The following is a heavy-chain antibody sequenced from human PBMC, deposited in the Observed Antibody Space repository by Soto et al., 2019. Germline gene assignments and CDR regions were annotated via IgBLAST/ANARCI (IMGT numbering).Heavy chain of an antibody. CDR1: GYTFTSYG. CDR3: ARSVRDYYGSGSYYMDV. CDR2: ISAYNGNT. D-gene: IGHD3-10*01. Sequence: QVQLVQSGAEVKKPGASVKVSCKASGYTFTSYGISWVRQAPGQGLEWMGWISAYNGNTNYAPKLQGRVTMTTDTSTSTACMELRSLRSDDTAVYYCARSVRDYYGSGSYYMDVWGKGTTVTVSS. V-gene: IGHV1-18*01. J-gene: IGHJ6*04.